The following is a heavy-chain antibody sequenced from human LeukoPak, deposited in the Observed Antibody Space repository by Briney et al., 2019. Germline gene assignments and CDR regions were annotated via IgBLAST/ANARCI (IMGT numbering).Heavy chain of an antibody. J-gene: IGHJ4*02. D-gene: IGHD6-6*01. CDR3: ARHLAYSSSWGFGGLY. CDR2: IYYSGST. CDR1: GGSISSSSYY. Sequence: SETLSLTCTVSGGSISSSSYYWGWIRQPPGKGLEWIGSIYYSGSTYYNPSLKSRVTMSVDTSKNQFSLKLSSVTAADTAVYYCARHLAYSSSWGFGGLYWGQGTLVTVSS. V-gene: IGHV4-39*01.